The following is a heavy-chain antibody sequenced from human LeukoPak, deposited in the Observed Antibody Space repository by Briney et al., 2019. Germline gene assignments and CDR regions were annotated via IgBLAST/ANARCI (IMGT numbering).Heavy chain of an antibody. J-gene: IGHJ4*02. Sequence: PSETLSLTCTVSGYSISSGYYWGWIRPPPGKGLEWIGSIYHSGSTYYNPSLKSRVTISVDTSKNQFSLKLSSVTAADTAVYYCARDRRDGYNNDCDYWGQGTLVTVSS. D-gene: IGHD5-24*01. CDR1: GYSISSGYY. CDR2: IYHSGST. CDR3: ARDRRDGYNNDCDY. V-gene: IGHV4-38-2*02.